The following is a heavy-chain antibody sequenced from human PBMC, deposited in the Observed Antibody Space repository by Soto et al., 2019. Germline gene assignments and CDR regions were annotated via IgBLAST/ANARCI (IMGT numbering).Heavy chain of an antibody. CDR2: ISYEGSSQ. CDR1: GLTFSSYA. Sequence: VQLLESGGGLVQPGGSLRLSCAASGLTFSSYAMSWVRQAPGKGLEWVALISYEGSSQYYADSVKGRFTISRDSSKNTLYLQMNNLGAADTAVYYCGRCTSTSCHLGSDYWGQGTLVTVSS. CDR3: GRCTSTSCHLGSDY. D-gene: IGHD2-2*01. J-gene: IGHJ4*02. V-gene: IGHV3-30*04.